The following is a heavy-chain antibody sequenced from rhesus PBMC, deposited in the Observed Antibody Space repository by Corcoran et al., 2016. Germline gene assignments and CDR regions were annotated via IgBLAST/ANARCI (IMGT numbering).Heavy chain of an antibody. CDR1: GFTFSSYG. CDR2: INSGGGST. D-gene: IGHD4-35*01. CDR3: AKDEDYGNLLY. V-gene: IGHV3S5*01. Sequence: EVQLVETGGGLVQPGGSLKLSCAASGFTFSSYGMSWVRKDPGKGLEWVSAINSGGGSTYYADSVNGRFTISRDNSKNTLSLQMNSLRAEDTAVYYCAKDEDYGNLLYWGQGVLVTISS. J-gene: IGHJ4*01.